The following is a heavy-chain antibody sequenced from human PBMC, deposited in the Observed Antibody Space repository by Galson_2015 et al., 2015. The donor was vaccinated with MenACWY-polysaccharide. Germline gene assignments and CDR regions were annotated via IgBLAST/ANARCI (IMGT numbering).Heavy chain of an antibody. Sequence: SLRLSCAASGFSFSDNYMSWIRQAPGKGLEWVSYISSSGTTIYYGDSVKGRFTISRDNSKNTLYLQMNSLRAEDTAVYYCANPGLSTGRTSGVDYWGQGTLVTVSS. V-gene: IGHV3-11*01. J-gene: IGHJ4*02. CDR1: GFSFSDNY. CDR3: ANPGLSTGRTSGVDY. CDR2: ISSSGTTI. D-gene: IGHD6-25*01.